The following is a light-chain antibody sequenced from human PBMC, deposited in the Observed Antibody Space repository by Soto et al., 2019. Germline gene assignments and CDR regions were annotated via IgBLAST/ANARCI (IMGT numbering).Light chain of an antibody. Sequence: QSELTQPPSASGTPGQRVTISCSGSSSNIGSEYVVWYQHLPGTAPKLLIYRNNQRPSGVPDRFAGSKSGTSASLAISGLRSEDEADYYCAARDDSLSGHWVFGGGTKLTVL. J-gene: IGLJ3*02. CDR1: SSNIGSEY. V-gene: IGLV1-47*01. CDR2: RNN. CDR3: AARDDSLSGHWV.